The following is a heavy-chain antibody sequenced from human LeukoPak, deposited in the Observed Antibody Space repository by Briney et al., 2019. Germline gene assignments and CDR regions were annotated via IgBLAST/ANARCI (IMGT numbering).Heavy chain of an antibody. CDR1: GYTFTGYY. V-gene: IGHV1-2*02. CDR2: INPNSGGT. CDR3: ARDHFVSMVRGVMAY. D-gene: IGHD3-10*01. Sequence: ASEKVSCKASGYTFTGYYMHWVRQAPGQGLEWMGWINPNSGGTNYAQKFQGRVTMTRDTSISTAYMELSRLRSDDTAVYYCARDHFVSMVRGVMAYWGQGTLVTVSS. J-gene: IGHJ4*02.